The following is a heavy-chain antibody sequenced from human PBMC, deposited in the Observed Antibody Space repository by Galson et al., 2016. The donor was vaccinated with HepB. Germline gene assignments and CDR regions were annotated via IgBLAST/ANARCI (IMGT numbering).Heavy chain of an antibody. Sequence: SLRLSCAASGFTFRSYWMHWVRQVPGKGLVWVSRLNGDGGDTSYADSVKGRFTISRDNAKNTLSLQMNSLRAEDTAVYYCARRAMYSRSSTYYYGMDVWGQGTTVTVSS. D-gene: IGHD6-13*01. J-gene: IGHJ6*02. CDR2: LNGDGGDT. CDR3: ARRAMYSRSSTYYYGMDV. V-gene: IGHV3-74*01. CDR1: GFTFRSYW.